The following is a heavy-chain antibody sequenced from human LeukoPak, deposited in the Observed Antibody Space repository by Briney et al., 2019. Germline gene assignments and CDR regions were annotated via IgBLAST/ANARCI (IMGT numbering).Heavy chain of an antibody. CDR2: IIPIFGTA. V-gene: IGHV1-69*06. D-gene: IGHD3-10*01. Sequence: SVKVSCKASGGTFINYAISWVRQAPGQGLEWMGGIIPIFGTANFAQKFQGRVTITADKSTTTAYMELSSLRSEDTAVYYCASRGLWFGELFAHWGQGTLVTVSS. J-gene: IGHJ4*02. CDR1: GGTFINYA. CDR3: ASRGLWFGELFAH.